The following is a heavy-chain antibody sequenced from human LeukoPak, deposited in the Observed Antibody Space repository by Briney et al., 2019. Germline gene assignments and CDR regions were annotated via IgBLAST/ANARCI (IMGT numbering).Heavy chain of an antibody. CDR2: ISNNGGST. D-gene: IGHD6-13*01. V-gene: IGHV3-64D*06. Sequence: PGGSLRLSCSASGFTFSSFAMHWVRQAPGKGLEHASTISNNGGSTYYADSVKDRFTISRDNSKNTLYLQMSSLRPEDTAMYYCVKGGYTSSHSWVDPWGQGTLVTVSS. CDR3: VKGGYTSSHSWVDP. CDR1: GFTFSSFA. J-gene: IGHJ5*02.